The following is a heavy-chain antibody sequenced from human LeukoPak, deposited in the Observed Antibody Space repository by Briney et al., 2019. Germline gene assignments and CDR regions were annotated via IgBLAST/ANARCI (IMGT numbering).Heavy chain of an antibody. CDR1: GGTFSSYA. CDR3: ARDRASLGYCSGGSCRYDAFDI. D-gene: IGHD2-15*01. Sequence: SVKVSCKASGGTFSSYAISWVRQAPGQGLEWMGGIIPIFGTANYAQKFQGRVTITTDESTSTAYMELSSLRSEDTAVYYCARDRASLGYCSGGSCRYDAFDIWGQGTMVTVSS. J-gene: IGHJ3*02. V-gene: IGHV1-69*05. CDR2: IIPIFGTA.